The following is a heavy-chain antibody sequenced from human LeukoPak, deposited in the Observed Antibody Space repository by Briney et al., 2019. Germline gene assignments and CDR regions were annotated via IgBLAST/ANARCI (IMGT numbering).Heavy chain of an antibody. CDR1: GFTFSSYS. J-gene: IGHJ4*02. D-gene: IGHD3-10*01. Sequence: GGSLRPSCAASGFTFSSYSTNWVRQAPGKGLEWVSSISSSSSYIYYADSVKGRFTISRDTAKNSLYLQMNSLRAEDTAVYYCARGPNYYGSGVDSWGQGTLVTVSS. CDR2: ISSSSSYI. CDR3: ARGPNYYGSGVDS. V-gene: IGHV3-21*01.